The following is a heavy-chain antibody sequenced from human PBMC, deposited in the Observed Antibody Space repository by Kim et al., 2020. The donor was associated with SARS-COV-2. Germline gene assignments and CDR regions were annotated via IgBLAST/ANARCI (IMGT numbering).Heavy chain of an antibody. CDR2: IYYSGST. CDR1: GGSISSSSYY. CDR3: SFGYCSSTSCYAPDY. Sequence: SETLSLTCTVSGGSISSSSYYWGWIRQPPGKGLEWIGSIYYSGSTYYNPSLKSRVTISVDTSKNQFSLKLSSVTAADTAVYYCSFGYCSSTSCYAPDYWGQGTLVTVSS. V-gene: IGHV4-39*07. J-gene: IGHJ4*02. D-gene: IGHD2-2*03.